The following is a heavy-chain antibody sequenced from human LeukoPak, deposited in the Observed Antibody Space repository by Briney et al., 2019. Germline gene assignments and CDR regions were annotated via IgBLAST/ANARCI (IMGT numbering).Heavy chain of an antibody. D-gene: IGHD6-13*01. Sequence: GASVKVSCKASGYTFTSYGISWVRQAPGQGLEWMGWISAYNGNTNYAQRLQGRVTMTTDTSTSTAYMELRSLRSEDTAVYYCARDPYSSSLYYYGMDVWGQGTTVTVSS. CDR1: GYTFTSYG. J-gene: IGHJ6*02. CDR3: ARDPYSSSLYYYGMDV. CDR2: ISAYNGNT. V-gene: IGHV1-18*01.